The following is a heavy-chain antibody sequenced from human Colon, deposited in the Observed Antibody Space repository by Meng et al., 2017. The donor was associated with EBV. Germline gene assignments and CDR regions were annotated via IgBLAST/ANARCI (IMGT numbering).Heavy chain of an antibody. Sequence: QVQLQQWGAGLLKPSXTLSLTCAVNGGSLSGAYWNWIRQPPGKGLEWIGEIIHGGSPSYNPSLKSRVTISIDTSKNQFSLKLSSVTAADTAIYYCARRLAALDYWGQGTLVTVSS. CDR1: GGSLSGAY. D-gene: IGHD6-19*01. V-gene: IGHV4-34*12. CDR2: IIHGGSP. CDR3: ARRLAALDY. J-gene: IGHJ4*02.